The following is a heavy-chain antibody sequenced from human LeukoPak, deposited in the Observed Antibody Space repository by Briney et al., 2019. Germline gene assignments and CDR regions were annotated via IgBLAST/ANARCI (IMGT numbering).Heavy chain of an antibody. V-gene: IGHV4-59*01. Sequence: PSETLSLTCTVSGGSISSYYWSWIRQPPGKGLEWIGYIYYSGSTNYNPSLKSRVTISVDTSKNQFSLKLSSVTAADTAVYYCARVGSGHRFDYWGQGTLITVSS. D-gene: IGHD3-3*01. J-gene: IGHJ4*02. CDR3: ARVGSGHRFDY. CDR2: IYYSGST. CDR1: GGSISSYY.